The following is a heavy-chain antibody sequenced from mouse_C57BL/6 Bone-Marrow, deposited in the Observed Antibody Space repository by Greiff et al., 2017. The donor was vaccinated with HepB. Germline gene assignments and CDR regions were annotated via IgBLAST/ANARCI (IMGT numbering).Heavy chain of an antibody. CDR1: GYTFTSYW. D-gene: IGHD4-1*01. CDR2: IDPSDSYT. CDR3: ARAGPYAMDY. Sequence: QVHVKQPGAELVKPGASVKLSCKASGYTFTSYWMQWVKQRPGQGLEWIGEIDPSDSYTNYNQKFKGKATLTVDTSSSTAYMQLSSLTSEDSAVYYCARAGPYAMDYWGQGTSVTVSS. V-gene: IGHV1-50*01. J-gene: IGHJ4*01.